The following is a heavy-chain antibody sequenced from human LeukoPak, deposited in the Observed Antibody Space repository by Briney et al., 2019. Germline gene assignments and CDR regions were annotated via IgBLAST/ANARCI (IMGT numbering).Heavy chain of an antibody. D-gene: IGHD6-19*01. CDR2: IYTSGTT. J-gene: IGHJ6*04. CDR3: ARGPRYSSGWYRV. V-gene: IGHV4-61*02. CDR1: GDSISSGNYY. Sequence: SETLSLTCTVSGDSISSGNYYWSWIRQPAGKGLEWIGRIYTSGTTNYNPSLKSRVSISIDTSKNQFSLKLSSVTATDTAVYYCARGPRYSSGWYRVWGKGTTVTISS.